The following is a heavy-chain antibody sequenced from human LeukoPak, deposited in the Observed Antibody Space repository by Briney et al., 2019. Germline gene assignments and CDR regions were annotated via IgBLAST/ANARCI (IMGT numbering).Heavy chain of an antibody. D-gene: IGHD2-21*02. CDR2: ISSSGRAM. V-gene: IGHV3-11*01. CDR3: ARAAYCGSDCYYYFDC. CDR1: GFTFSDYF. J-gene: IGHJ4*02. Sequence: PGGSLRLSCAASGFTFSDYFLSWFRRAPGKGLEWISHISSSGRAMYYADSVRGRFTISRDNAQNSLYLQMNSLRDEDSAVYYCARAAYCGSDCYYYFDCWGQGTLVTVSS.